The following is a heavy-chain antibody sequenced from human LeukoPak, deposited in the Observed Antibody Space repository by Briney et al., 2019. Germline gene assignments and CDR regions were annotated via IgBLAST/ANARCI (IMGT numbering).Heavy chain of an antibody. D-gene: IGHD6-19*01. CDR2: ISGSGGTT. J-gene: IGHJ4*02. CDR3: ASRKPGYYSGWYVLDY. CDR1: GFTFSTSA. Sequence: GESLRLSCAASGFTFSTSAMSWVRQAPGKGLEWVSAISGSGGTTYHADSVKGRLTISRDNSKNTLYLQMNSLRAEDTAVYYCASRKPGYYSGWYVLDYWGQGTLVTVSS. V-gene: IGHV3-23*01.